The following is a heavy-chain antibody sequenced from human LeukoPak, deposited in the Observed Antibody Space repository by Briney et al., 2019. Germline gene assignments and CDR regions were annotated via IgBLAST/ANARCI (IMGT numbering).Heavy chain of an antibody. J-gene: IGHJ4*02. CDR3: ARDKRLPVRVDY. CDR1: GFTFSSYG. Sequence: GGSLRLSCAASGFTFSSYGMHWVRQAPGKGLEWVAFIRYDGSNKYYADSVKGRFTISRDNSKNTLYLQMNSLRAEDTAVYYCARDKRLPVRVDYWGQGTLVTVSS. CDR2: IRYDGSNK. V-gene: IGHV3-30*02.